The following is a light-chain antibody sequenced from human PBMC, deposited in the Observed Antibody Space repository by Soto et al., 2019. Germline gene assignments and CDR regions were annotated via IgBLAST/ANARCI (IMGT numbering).Light chain of an antibody. J-gene: IGKJ1*01. CDR2: AAS. Sequence: DIQMTQSPSSLSASVGDRVTITCRASQGISTYLVWYQQKPGTVPKLLIYAASTLQSGVPSRFSGSGSGTDFTLTISSLQPEDVATSYCQNSSGAPRTFGQGTKVEIK. CDR1: QGISTY. CDR3: QNSSGAPRT. V-gene: IGKV1-27*01.